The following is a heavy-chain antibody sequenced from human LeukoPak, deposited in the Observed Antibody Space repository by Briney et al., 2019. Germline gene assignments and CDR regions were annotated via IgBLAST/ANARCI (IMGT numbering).Heavy chain of an antibody. CDR3: AGGSGWVTDS. V-gene: IGHV3-7*01. D-gene: IGHD6-19*01. CDR1: GFTFSAYW. Sequence: PGGSLRLSCAASGFTFSAYWMNWVRQAPGKGLEWVANIKQDGSEKYYVDSVKGRFTISRDNAKNSLYLQMNSLRAEDTAVYFCAGGSGWVTDSWGQGTLVTVSS. J-gene: IGHJ4*02. CDR2: IKQDGSEK.